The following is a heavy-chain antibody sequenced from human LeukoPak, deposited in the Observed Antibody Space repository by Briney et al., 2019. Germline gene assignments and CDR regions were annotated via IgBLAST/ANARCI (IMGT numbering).Heavy chain of an antibody. V-gene: IGHV3-23*01. Sequence: GGSLRLSCAASGLAFSSYAMSWVRQAPGKGLEWVSAISGSGGSTYYADSVKGRFTISRDNSKNTLYLQMNSLRAEDTAVYYCAKAPASGGRNNWFDPWGQGTLVTVSS. CDR2: ISGSGGST. CDR3: AKAPASGGRNNWFDP. D-gene: IGHD2-15*01. CDR1: GLAFSSYA. J-gene: IGHJ5*02.